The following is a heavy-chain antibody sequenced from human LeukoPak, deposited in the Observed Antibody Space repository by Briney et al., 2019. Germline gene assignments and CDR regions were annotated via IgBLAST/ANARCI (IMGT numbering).Heavy chain of an antibody. CDR1: GFTFSSYS. V-gene: IGHV3-48*04. D-gene: IGHD1-7*01. J-gene: IGHJ5*02. CDR2: ISSSGSTI. CDR3: ARELELPWFDP. Sequence: RPGGSLRLSCAASGFTFSSYSMNWVRQAPGKGLEWVSSISSSGSTIYYADSVKGRFTISRDNAKNSLYLQMNSLRAEDTAVYYCARELELPWFDPWGQGTLVTVSS.